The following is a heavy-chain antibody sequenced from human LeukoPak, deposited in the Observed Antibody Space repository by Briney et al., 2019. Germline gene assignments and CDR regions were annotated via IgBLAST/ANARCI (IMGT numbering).Heavy chain of an antibody. CDR3: ARDARGYSYGYGRYGMDV. CDR1: GFTFSSYE. CDR2: ISSSGSII. Sequence: GGSLRLSCAASGFTFSSYEMNWVRQAPGKGLEWVSYISSSGSIIYYADSVKGRFTISRDNAKNSLYLQMNSLRAEDTAVYYCARDARGYSYGYGRYGMDVWGQGTTVTVSS. D-gene: IGHD5-18*01. V-gene: IGHV3-48*03. J-gene: IGHJ6*02.